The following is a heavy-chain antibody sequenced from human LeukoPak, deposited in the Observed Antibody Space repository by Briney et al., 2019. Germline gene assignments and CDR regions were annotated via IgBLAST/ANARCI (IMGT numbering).Heavy chain of an antibody. CDR2: IYYSGST. D-gene: IGHD3-10*01. Sequence: SETLSLTCTVSGGSITNYYWSWIRQPPGKGLEWIGYIYYSGSTYYNPSLKSRVTISVDTSKNQFSLKLSSVTAADTAVYYCARDHYYYGSGSYPRWFDPWGQGTLVTVSS. V-gene: IGHV4-59*12. CDR3: ARDHYYYGSGSYPRWFDP. J-gene: IGHJ5*02. CDR1: GGSITNYY.